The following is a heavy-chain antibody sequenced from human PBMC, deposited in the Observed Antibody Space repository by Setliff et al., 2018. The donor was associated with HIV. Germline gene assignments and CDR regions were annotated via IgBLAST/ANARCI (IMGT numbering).Heavy chain of an antibody. D-gene: IGHD1-26*01. CDR3: ARSSTLPWELPYFDY. Sequence: VGSLRLSCAASGFTFNDYYMSWIRQAPGRGLEWVSYVSSSADTTFYADSVKGRFTISRDSAKNSLYLQMKSLSDEDTAVYYCARSSTLPWELPYFDYWGQGTLVTVSS. CDR1: GFTFNDYY. V-gene: IGHV3-11*04. CDR2: VSSSADTT. J-gene: IGHJ4*02.